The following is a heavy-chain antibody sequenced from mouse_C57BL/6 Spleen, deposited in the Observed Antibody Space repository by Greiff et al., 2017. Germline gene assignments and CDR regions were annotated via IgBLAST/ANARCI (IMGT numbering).Heavy chain of an antibody. Sequence: VQLQQSGPELVKPGASVKISCKASGYAFSSSWMNWVKQRPGKGLEWIGRIYPGDGDTNYNGKFKGKATLTADKSSSTAYMQLSSLTSEDSAVYFCAAGSSYDYYAMDYWGQGTSVTVSS. CDR2: IYPGDGDT. J-gene: IGHJ4*01. V-gene: IGHV1-82*01. CDR3: AAGSSYDYYAMDY. D-gene: IGHD1-1*01. CDR1: GYAFSSSW.